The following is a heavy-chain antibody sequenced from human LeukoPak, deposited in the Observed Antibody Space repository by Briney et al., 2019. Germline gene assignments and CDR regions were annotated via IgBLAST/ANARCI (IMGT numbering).Heavy chain of an antibody. J-gene: IGHJ4*02. D-gene: IGHD6-6*01. CDR2: ITGSSSYI. Sequence: GGSLRLSCAASGFTFSTYYMNWVRQAPGKGLEWVSFITGSSSYIYYTDSVKGRFTIPRDNAKNSLFLQMNSLRDEDTAVYYCASGFSSSPYFDYWGQGTLVTVSS. V-gene: IGHV3-21*01. CDR1: GFTFSTYY. CDR3: ASGFSSSPYFDY.